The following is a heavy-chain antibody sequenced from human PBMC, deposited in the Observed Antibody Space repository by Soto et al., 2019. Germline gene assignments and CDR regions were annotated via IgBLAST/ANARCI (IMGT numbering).Heavy chain of an antibody. CDR3: VKDGNDWPLDP. CDR2: IWHDGSEK. CDR1: GFSFSNFG. Sequence: GGSLRLSCAASGFSFSNFGMHWVRQAPGKGLEWVAIIWHDGSEKYHADPVKGRFTISRDNAKNTLFLQMNSLRAEDTAMYYCVKDGNDWPLDPWGQGTLVTVSS. V-gene: IGHV3-33*06. D-gene: IGHD3-9*01. J-gene: IGHJ5*01.